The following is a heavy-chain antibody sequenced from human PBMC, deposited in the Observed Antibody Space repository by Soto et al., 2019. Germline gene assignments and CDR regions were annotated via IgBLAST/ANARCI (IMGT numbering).Heavy chain of an antibody. CDR3: AKGSIEHSASVDH. J-gene: IGHJ4*02. V-gene: IGHV3-23*01. CDR2: ISARGGSS. D-gene: IGHD1-26*01. CDR1: GFSFSSYA. Sequence: VQLLESGGGLVQPGGSLRLACAASGFSFSSYAMVWVRQAPGKGLEWVSVISARGGSSYFADSVKGRFTISRDNSMNVLSLEMNSLRAEDTATYFCAKGSIEHSASVDHWGQGTPVLVSS.